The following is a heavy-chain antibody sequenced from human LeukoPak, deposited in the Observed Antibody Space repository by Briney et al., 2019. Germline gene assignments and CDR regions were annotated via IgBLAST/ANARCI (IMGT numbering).Heavy chain of an antibody. CDR3: AKDFSPSDYYGSGSSNWFDP. CDR1: GFTFSDYY. J-gene: IGHJ5*02. D-gene: IGHD3-10*01. Sequence: GGSLRLSCAASGFTFSDYYMSWVRQAPGKGLEWVSAISGSGGSTYYADSVKGRFTISRDNSKNTLYLQMNSLRAEDTAVYYCAKDFSPSDYYGSGSSNWFDPWGQGTLVTVSS. V-gene: IGHV3-23*01. CDR2: ISGSGGST.